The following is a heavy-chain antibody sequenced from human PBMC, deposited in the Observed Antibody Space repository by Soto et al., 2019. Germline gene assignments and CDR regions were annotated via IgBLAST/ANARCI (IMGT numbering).Heavy chain of an antibody. Sequence: SETLSLTFTVSGGSVSSGSYYWSRIQQPPGKGLEWIGYIYNSGSTNYNPSLKSRVNISVDTSKNHFSLRMSSVTAADTAVYYCARESDSGSYYFDYWGRGTLVT. D-gene: IGHD3-10*01. J-gene: IGHJ4*02. CDR2: IYNSGST. CDR3: ARESDSGSYYFDY. CDR1: GGSVSSGSYY. V-gene: IGHV4-61*03.